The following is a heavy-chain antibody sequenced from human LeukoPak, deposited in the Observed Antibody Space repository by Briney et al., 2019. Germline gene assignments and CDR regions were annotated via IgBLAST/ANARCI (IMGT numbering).Heavy chain of an antibody. CDR1: GFTFSSYV. CDR3: AKVERGYSYGIGYNWFDP. CDR2: ISGSGGST. V-gene: IGHV3-23*01. D-gene: IGHD5-18*01. J-gene: IGHJ5*02. Sequence: GGSLRLSCAASGFTFSSYVMSWVRQAPGKGLEWVSAISGSGGSTYYADSVKGRFTISRDNSKSTLYLQMNSLRAEDTAVYYCAKVERGYSYGIGYNWFDPWGQGTLVTVSS.